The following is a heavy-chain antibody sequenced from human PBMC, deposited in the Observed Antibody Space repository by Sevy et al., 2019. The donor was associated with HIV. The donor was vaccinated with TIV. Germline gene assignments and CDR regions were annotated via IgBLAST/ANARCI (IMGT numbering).Heavy chain of an antibody. D-gene: IGHD5-18*01. CDR3: ARQSGVLDVDTALPDAFDL. J-gene: IGHJ3*01. CDR1: GFICSSYW. V-gene: IGHV3-7*03. CDR2: IKQEGSEK. Sequence: GGSLRLSCAASGFICSSYWMSWVRQAPGKGLEWVANIKQEGSEKYYVDPVKGRFTIARDNAKNSVYLEMNSLRVVDTALDYYARQSGVLDVDTALPDAFDLWGQGTMVRVSS.